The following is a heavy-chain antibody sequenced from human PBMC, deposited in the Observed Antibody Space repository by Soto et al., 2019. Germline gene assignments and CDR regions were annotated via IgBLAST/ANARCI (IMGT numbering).Heavy chain of an antibody. D-gene: IGHD3-3*02. CDR3: IYRRASWDYHGLDV. CDR1: GFSLTTGGVG. Sequence: QFTLKESGPTVVKPTETLMLTCTFSGFSLTTGGVGVGWIRQPPGRSPEWLAVSYWNDDRRRSPSLEHRLTITKDTSKNQVVLTMTNMDPVDTATYYCIYRRASWDYHGLDVWGQGIPVTVSS. V-gene: IGHV2-5*01. CDR2: SYWNDDR. J-gene: IGHJ6*02.